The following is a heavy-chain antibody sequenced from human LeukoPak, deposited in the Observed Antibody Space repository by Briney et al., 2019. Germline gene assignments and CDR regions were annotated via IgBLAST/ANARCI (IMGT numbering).Heavy chain of an antibody. CDR1: GGSISSGGYS. V-gene: IGHV4-30-2*01. CDR3: ARVRLPGGYFDY. J-gene: IGHJ4*02. CDR2: IYHSGST. D-gene: IGHD2-2*01. Sequence: PSETLSLTCAVSGGSISSGGYSWSWIRQPPGKGLEWIGYIYHSGSTNYNPSLKSRVTISVDTSKNQFSLKLSSVTAADTAVYYCARVRLPGGYFDYWGQGTLVTVSS.